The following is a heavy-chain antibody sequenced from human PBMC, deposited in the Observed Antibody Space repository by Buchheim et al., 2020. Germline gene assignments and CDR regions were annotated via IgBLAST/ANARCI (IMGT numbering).Heavy chain of an antibody. CDR2: INHSGIT. CDR1: GGSFSGYY. D-gene: IGHD6-6*01. J-gene: IGHJ4*02. Sequence: QVQLQQWGAGLLKPSETLSLTCAVSGGSFSGYYWSWIRQSPGKGLEWIGEINHSGITNYNPSLKSRVTISVDTSKNQFSLKLSSVTAADTAVYYCAREGLYSSSGSDYWGQGTL. CDR3: AREGLYSSSGSDY. V-gene: IGHV4-34*01.